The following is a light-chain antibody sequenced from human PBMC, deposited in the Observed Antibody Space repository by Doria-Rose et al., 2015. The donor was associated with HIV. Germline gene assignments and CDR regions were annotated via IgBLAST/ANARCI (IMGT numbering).Light chain of an antibody. CDR2: DGS. CDR1: QSFSSTY. Sequence: TQSPGTLSLSPGERATLSCRASQSFSSTYLAWYQQKLGQAPSPLIYDGSTRATGIPDRFSASGSGTDFTLTINRLEPEDFALYYCHQYGTSWTFGQGTKVEI. J-gene: IGKJ1*01. CDR3: HQYGTSWT. V-gene: IGKV3-20*01.